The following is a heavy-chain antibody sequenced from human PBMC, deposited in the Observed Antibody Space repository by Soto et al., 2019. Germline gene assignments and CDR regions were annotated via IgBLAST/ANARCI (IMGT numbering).Heavy chain of an antibody. D-gene: IGHD1-20*01. Sequence: GGSLKISCKTSGYSFTNYWIGWVRQVPGKGLEWMGIIYPGDSDSRYRPSFQGQVTVSADKSFSTAYLQWSSLKASDTAMYYCARSRITGTTWSSDLWGQGTLVTGS. V-gene: IGHV5-51*01. CDR1: GYSFTNYW. J-gene: IGHJ5*02. CDR3: ARSRITGTTWSSDL. CDR2: IYPGDSDS.